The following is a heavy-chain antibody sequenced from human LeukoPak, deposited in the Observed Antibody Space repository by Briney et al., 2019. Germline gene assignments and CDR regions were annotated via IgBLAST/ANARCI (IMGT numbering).Heavy chain of an antibody. CDR1: GGFISSYY. V-gene: IGHV4-4*07. J-gene: IGHJ6*02. Sequence: SETLSLTCTVSGGFISSYYWSWIRQPAGKGLEWIGRIYTSGRTNYNPSLQSRVTMSVDTSKNQFSLKLSSVTAADTAVYYCARDQEAGAYYYYGMDVWGQGTTVTVSS. CDR3: ARDQEAGAYYYYGMDV. D-gene: IGHD6-13*01. CDR2: IYTSGRT.